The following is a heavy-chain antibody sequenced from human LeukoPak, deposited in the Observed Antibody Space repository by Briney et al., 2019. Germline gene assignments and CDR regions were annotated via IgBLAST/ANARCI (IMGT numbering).Heavy chain of an antibody. CDR3: ARGPVGGGSYYYFDY. CDR2: IRTLDGDT. D-gene: IGHD1-26*01. Sequence: ASVKVSCKPSGYTFTNYGISWVRQAPGQGLEWMGWIRTLDGDTNYAQMFQGRVTVTTDTSTSTVYMELRSLGSDDTAVYYCARGPVGGGSYYYFDYWGQGTLVTVSS. V-gene: IGHV1-18*01. CDR1: GYTFTNYG. J-gene: IGHJ4*02.